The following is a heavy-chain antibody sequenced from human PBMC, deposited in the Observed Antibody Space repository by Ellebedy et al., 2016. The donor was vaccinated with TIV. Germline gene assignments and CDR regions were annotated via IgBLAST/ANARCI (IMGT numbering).Heavy chain of an antibody. CDR3: AKELVGKPMAGTTDY. CDR1: TFTFSSYS. CDR2: ISSGSNTI. Sequence: GGSLRLSXVASTFTFSSYSMNWVRQAPGKGLEWVSYISSGSNTIYYADSVKGRFTISRDNAKNSLYLQMNSLRVEDTAVYYCAKELVGKPMAGTTDYWGQGALVTVSS. V-gene: IGHV3-48*04. J-gene: IGHJ4*02. D-gene: IGHD6-19*01.